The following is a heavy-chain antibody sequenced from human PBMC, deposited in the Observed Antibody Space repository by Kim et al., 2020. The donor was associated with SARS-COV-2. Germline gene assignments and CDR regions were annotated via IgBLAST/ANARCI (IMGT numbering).Heavy chain of an antibody. J-gene: IGHJ4*02. CDR1: GFTFSSYA. CDR2: IWYDGSNK. Sequence: GGSLRLSCAASGFTFSSYAMHWVRQAPGKGLEWVAVIWYDGSNKYYADSVKGRFTISRDNSKNTLYLQMNSLRAEDTAVYYCAKDRGCSGGSCYTYYFDYWGQGTLVTVSS. CDR3: AKDRGCSGGSCYTYYFDY. D-gene: IGHD2-15*01. V-gene: IGHV3-33*06.